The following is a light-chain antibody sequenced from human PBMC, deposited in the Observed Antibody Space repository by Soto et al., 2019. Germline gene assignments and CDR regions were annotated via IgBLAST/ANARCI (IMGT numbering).Light chain of an antibody. Sequence: IGWTQVPGCLSLSLGDRATLSFRASQSVSSIYLALYQQKPGQAPRLLIYGASNRATGIPARFSGSGSGTDFTLTISSLEPEDFAVYYCQQRSNWPPTFGQGTNVDIK. CDR2: GAS. CDR1: QSVSSIY. CDR3: QQRSNWPPT. V-gene: IGKV3-11*01. J-gene: IGKJ1*01.